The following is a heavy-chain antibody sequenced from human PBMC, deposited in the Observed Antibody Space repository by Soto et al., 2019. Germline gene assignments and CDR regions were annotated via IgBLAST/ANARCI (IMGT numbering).Heavy chain of an antibody. CDR2: ISGSGGST. V-gene: IGHV3-23*01. CDR1: GFTFSSYA. D-gene: IGHD1-1*01. Sequence: EVQLLESGGGLVQPGGSLRLSCAASGFTFSSYAMSWVRQAPGKGLEWVSAISGSGGSTYYADSVKGRLTISRDNSKNTLYLQINSLRAEDTAVYYCANPPGAGTLPSYNYYYYMDVWGKGTTVTVSS. CDR3: ANPPGAGTLPSYNYYYYMDV. J-gene: IGHJ6*03.